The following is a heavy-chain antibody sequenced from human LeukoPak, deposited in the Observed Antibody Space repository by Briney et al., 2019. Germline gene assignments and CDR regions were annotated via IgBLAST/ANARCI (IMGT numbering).Heavy chain of an antibody. CDR2: INASGGST. CDR3: ARGRYCSSTSCQSLDY. Sequence: ASVKVSCKASGYTFTSYYMHWVRQAPGQGLEWMGMINASGGSTSYAQKFQGRVTMTRDMSTSTVYMELSSLRSEDTAVYYCARGRYCSSTSCQSLDYWGQGTLVTASS. J-gene: IGHJ4*02. CDR1: GYTFTSYY. D-gene: IGHD2-2*01. V-gene: IGHV1-46*01.